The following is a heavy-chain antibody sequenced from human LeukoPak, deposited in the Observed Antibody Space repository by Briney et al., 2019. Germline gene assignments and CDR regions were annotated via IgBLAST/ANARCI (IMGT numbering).Heavy chain of an antibody. CDR3: ARDGSRDGYPFDY. D-gene: IGHD5-24*01. CDR1: GFTFSSYS. J-gene: IGHJ4*02. Sequence: GGSLRLSCTASGFTFSSYSMKWVRQAPGKGLEWVSHISSSGSTIYYADSVKGRFTISRDNAKNSLYLQMNSLRAEDTAVYYCARDGSRDGYPFDYWGQGTLVTVPS. CDR2: ISSSGSTI. V-gene: IGHV3-48*04.